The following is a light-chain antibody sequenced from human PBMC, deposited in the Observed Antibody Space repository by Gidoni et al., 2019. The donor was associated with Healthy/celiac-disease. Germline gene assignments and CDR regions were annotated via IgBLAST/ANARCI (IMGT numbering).Light chain of an antibody. CDR3: QVWDSSSDHWV. V-gene: IGLV3-21*03. Sequence: SSVLTQPPSVSVSPGKTARITCGGKDIGSKSVHWYQQKPGQAPVLVIYDDSDRPSGIPERFSGSSSGNTATLTISRVEAGDEADYYGQVWDSSSDHWVFGGGTKLTVL. CDR1: DIGSKS. CDR2: DDS. J-gene: IGLJ3*02.